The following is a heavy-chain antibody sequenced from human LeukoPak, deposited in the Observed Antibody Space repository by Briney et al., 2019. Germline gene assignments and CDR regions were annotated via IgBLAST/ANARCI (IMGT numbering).Heavy chain of an antibody. CDR3: AKDLGWELPFDY. CDR2: TSYDGSNK. D-gene: IGHD2-15*01. J-gene: IGHJ4*02. CDR1: GFTFSSYG. V-gene: IGHV3-30*18. Sequence: GRSLRLSCAASGFTFSSYGMHWVRQAPGKGLEWVAVTSYDGSNKYYADSVKGRFTISRDNSKNTLYLQMNSLRAEDTAVYYCAKDLGWELPFDYWGQGTLVTVSS.